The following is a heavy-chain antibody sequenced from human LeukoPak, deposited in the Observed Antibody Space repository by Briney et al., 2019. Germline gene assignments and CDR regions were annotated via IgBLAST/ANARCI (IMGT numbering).Heavy chain of an antibody. J-gene: IGHJ4*02. CDR2: IHHSGST. CDR3: VRVARMAFQNGGFDY. Sequence: SETLSLTCSVSGYSISSGYYWGWIRQPPGKGLEWIANIHHSGSTYITPSLNSRVSLPVDTSKNQLFLKMSSVTAADTAVYYCVRVARMAFQNGGFDYWGQRTLVSVSS. CDR1: GYSISSGYY. D-gene: IGHD5-24*01. V-gene: IGHV4-38-2*02.